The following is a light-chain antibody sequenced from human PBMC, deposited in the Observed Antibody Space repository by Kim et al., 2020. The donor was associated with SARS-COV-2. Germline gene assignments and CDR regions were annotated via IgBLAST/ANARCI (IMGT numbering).Light chain of an antibody. CDR3: YTAADNNWV. CDR2: KDS. Sequence: SYELTQPSSVSVSPGQTARITCSGDVLAKKYARWFQQKPGQAPVLVIYKDSERPSGSPERFSGSSSGTTVTLTISGAQVEDEADYYCYTAADNNWVLGGGTQRTFL. CDR1: VLAKKY. V-gene: IGLV3-27*01. J-gene: IGLJ3*02.